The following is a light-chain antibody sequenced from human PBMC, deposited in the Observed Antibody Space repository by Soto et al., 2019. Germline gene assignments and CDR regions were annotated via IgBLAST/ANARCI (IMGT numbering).Light chain of an antibody. J-gene: IGLJ2*01. Sequence: QSVLTHPPSVSGGPGQRVTISCTGRSSNIGAGYDVHWYQQLPGTAPKLLIYGNSNRPSGVPDRFSGSKSGTSASLAITGLQAEDEADYYCQSYDSSLSGSVVFGGGTKVTVL. CDR2: GNS. CDR1: SSNIGAGYD. CDR3: QSYDSSLSGSVV. V-gene: IGLV1-40*01.